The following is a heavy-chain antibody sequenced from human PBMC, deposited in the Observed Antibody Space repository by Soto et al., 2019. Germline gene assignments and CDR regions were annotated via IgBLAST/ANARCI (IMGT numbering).Heavy chain of an antibody. D-gene: IGHD3-3*01. CDR3: ARDRNYYDFWSGPQAYYYGMDV. CDR2: IWYDGSNK. Sequence: GGSLRLSCAASGFTFSSYGMHWVRQAPGKGLEWVAVIWYDGSNKYYADSVKGRFTISRDNSKNTLYLQMNSLRAEDTAVYYCARDRNYYDFWSGPQAYYYGMDVWGQGTTVTVSS. CDR1: GFTFSSYG. J-gene: IGHJ6*02. V-gene: IGHV3-33*01.